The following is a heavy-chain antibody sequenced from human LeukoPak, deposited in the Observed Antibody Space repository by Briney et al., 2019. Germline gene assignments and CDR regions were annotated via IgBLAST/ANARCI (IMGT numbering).Heavy chain of an antibody. V-gene: IGHV3-74*01. J-gene: IGHJ4*02. D-gene: IGHD1-26*01. CDR3: ASSGNSFFNYY. Sequence: AGGSLRLSCAASGFTFSTYWMHWVRQAPGKGLGWVSRINSDGSSTNYADSVKGRFTISRDNAKNTLYLQMNSLRAEDTALYYCASSGNSFFNYYWGQGTLVTVSS. CDR1: GFTFSTYW. CDR2: INSDGSST.